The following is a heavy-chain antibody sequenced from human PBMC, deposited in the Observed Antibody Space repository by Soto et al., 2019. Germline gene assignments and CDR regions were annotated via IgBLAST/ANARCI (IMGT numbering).Heavy chain of an antibody. Sequence: QVQLQQWGAGLLKPSETLSLTCAVHGGSFSGYSWTWIRQSLGKGLEWIGQINGGGSAISHPSLKCRVSLSGGTYNNEICLDLTSVTAADTAVYYCARGLFSGTSYSGGWYVVDYWGQGTLVTVSS. CDR2: INGGGSA. CDR3: ARGLFSGTSYSGGWYVVDY. V-gene: IGHV4-34*01. CDR1: GGSFSGYS. J-gene: IGHJ4*02. D-gene: IGHD3-10*01.